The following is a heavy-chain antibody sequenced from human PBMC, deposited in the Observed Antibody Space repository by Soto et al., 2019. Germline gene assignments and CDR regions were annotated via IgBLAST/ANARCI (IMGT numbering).Heavy chain of an antibody. J-gene: IGHJ6*02. D-gene: IGHD1-7*01. Sequence: GGSLRLSCXASGFTFSDYYMSWIRQAPGKGLEWVSYISSSGSTIYYADSVKGRFTISRDNSKNTLYLQMNSLRAEDTAVYYCAKELELGYYYYGMDVWGQGTTVTVSS. CDR1: GFTFSDYY. CDR2: ISSSGSTI. V-gene: IGHV3-11*04. CDR3: AKELELGYYYYGMDV.